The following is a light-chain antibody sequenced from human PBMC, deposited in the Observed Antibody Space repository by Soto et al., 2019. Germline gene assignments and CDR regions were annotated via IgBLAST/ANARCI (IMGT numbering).Light chain of an antibody. J-gene: IGKJ1*01. Sequence: DIQMTQSPSTLPASVGDRVTITCRASQSLSGWLAWYQQKPGKAPKLLIFDASTLESGVPSRFSGSGSGTDFTLTISSLQPDDFPTYYCQQYNSYSTFGQGTKVEIK. CDR1: QSLSGW. V-gene: IGKV1-5*01. CDR3: QQYNSYST. CDR2: DAS.